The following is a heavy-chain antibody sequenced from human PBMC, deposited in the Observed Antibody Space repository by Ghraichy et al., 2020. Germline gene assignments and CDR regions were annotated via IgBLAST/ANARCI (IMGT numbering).Heavy chain of an antibody. CDR3: ARGGCSDRTCGWLAKDPFDF. CDR1: GGSLNTQH. J-gene: IGHJ3*01. Sequence: GSLSLTCSVSGGSLNTQHWSWIRQPPGKGLDYIGYIYHDGSTNYNPSLKGRVTISIDTSNNQSSLRLNSVTAADTAVYYCARGGCSDRTCGWLAKDPFDFGGQGTMVTVSS. CDR2: IYHDGST. D-gene: IGHD2-15*01. V-gene: IGHV4-59*11.